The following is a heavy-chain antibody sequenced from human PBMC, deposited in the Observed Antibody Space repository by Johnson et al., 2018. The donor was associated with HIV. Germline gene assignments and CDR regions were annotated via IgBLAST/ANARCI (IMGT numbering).Heavy chain of an antibody. V-gene: IGHV3-7*05. CDR1: GFSFSNYW. Sequence: VQLVESGGGSVQPGGFLRLSCAASGFSFSNYWMSWVRQAPGKGLEWVANIKEDGSEEYYVDSMEGRFTISRDNAKNSLYLQMNSLRVEDTASYYCARDLVGSPRAFDIWGQGTMVTISS. CDR2: IKEDGSEE. D-gene: IGHD2-8*02. CDR3: ARDLVGSPRAFDI. J-gene: IGHJ3*02.